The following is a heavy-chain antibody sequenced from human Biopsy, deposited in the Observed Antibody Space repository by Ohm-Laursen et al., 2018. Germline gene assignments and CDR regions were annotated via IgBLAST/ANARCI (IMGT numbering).Heavy chain of an antibody. Sequence: SVKVSCKFSGGTFGNYAISWVRQAPGQGLEWMGGIITFFRTVNYAPKFQGRIIMTTDTSTSTVYMELRSLRSDDTAMYYCTTDRTGRALFDNWGQGSLVTVSS. V-gene: IGHV1-69*05. D-gene: IGHD3/OR15-3a*01. CDR2: IITFFRTV. J-gene: IGHJ4*02. CDR3: TTDRTGRALFDN. CDR1: GGTFGNYA.